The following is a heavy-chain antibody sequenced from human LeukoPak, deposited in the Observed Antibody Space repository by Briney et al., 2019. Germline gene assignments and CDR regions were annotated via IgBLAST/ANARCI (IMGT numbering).Heavy chain of an antibody. Sequence: SVKVSCKASGGTFSSYAISWVRQAPGQGLEWMGGIIPIFGTANYAQKFQGRVTITADKSTSTAYMELSSLRSEDTAVYYCARDNRVIAAAEFDYWGQGTLVTVSS. J-gene: IGHJ4*02. CDR2: IIPIFGTA. CDR3: ARDNRVIAAAEFDY. CDR1: GGTFSSYA. V-gene: IGHV1-69*06. D-gene: IGHD6-13*01.